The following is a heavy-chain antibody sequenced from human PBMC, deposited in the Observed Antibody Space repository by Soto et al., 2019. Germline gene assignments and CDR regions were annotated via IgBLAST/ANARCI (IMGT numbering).Heavy chain of an antibody. J-gene: IGHJ4*02. CDR2: IYWDDDK. Sequence: QITLKESGPTLVKPTQTLTLTCTFSGFSLSTRGVGVGWIRQPPGKALEWLAIIYWDDDKRYSPSLKSRLTTTKDTSKNQGVLKMTNMDPVDTATYYCAHKGGGDRILDYWGQGTLVTVSS. CDR1: GFSLSTRGVG. CDR3: AHKGGGDRILDY. D-gene: IGHD3-16*01. V-gene: IGHV2-5*02.